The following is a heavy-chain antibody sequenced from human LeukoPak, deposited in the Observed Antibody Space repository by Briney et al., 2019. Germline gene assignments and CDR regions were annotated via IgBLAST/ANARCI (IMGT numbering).Heavy chain of an antibody. Sequence: ASVKVSCKASGYTFTSYGISWVRQAPGQGLEWMGWISAYNGNTNYAQKFQGRVTMTEDTATDTAYMELSSLRSEDTAVYYCATLYYDSSGYRDNWFDPWGQGTLVTVSS. CDR1: GYTFTSYG. J-gene: IGHJ5*02. CDR2: ISAYNGNT. CDR3: ATLYYDSSGYRDNWFDP. D-gene: IGHD3-22*01. V-gene: IGHV1-18*01.